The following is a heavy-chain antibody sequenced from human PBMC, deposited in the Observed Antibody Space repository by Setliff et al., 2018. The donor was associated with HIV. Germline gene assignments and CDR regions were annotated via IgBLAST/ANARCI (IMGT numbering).Heavy chain of an antibody. CDR3: ARVGEESSSSWYANYYYYYYIDV. J-gene: IGHJ6*03. Sequence: GGSLRLSCAASRFPFNSYWMSWVRQAPGKGLEWVANIKQDESEEYYLDSVKGRFTISRDNAKNSLYLQMNSLRAEDTAVYYCARVGEESSSSWYANYYYYYYIDVWGKGTTVTVSS. V-gene: IGHV3-7*01. CDR1: RFPFNSYW. D-gene: IGHD6-13*01. CDR2: IKQDESEE.